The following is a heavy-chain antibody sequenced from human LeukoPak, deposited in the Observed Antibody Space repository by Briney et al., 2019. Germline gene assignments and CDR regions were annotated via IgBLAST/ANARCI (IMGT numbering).Heavy chain of an antibody. CDR3: ARDPGYYGSGSYLN. Sequence: GGSPRLSCVASGFTFSGYWMTWVRQAPGKGLEWVANIKQNGSEKYYVASVKGRFTISRDNAKNSLYLQMNSLRAEDTAVYYCARDPGYYGSGSYLNWGQGTLVTVSS. V-gene: IGHV3-7*01. CDR2: IKQNGSEK. CDR1: GFTFSGYW. J-gene: IGHJ4*02. D-gene: IGHD3-10*01.